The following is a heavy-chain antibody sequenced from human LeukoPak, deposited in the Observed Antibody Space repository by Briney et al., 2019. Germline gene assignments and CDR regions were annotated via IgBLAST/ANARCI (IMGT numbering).Heavy chain of an antibody. CDR3: ARDMTGYCTSSSCFGGLCDY. CDR2: IKQDGSEK. Sequence: GGSLRLSCAASGFTFSSYWMSWVRQAPGKGLEWVANIKQDGSEKSYVDSVKGRFAISRDNAKNSLYLQMNSLRAEDTAVYFCARDMTGYCTSSSCFGGLCDYWGQGTMVTVSS. J-gene: IGHJ3*01. V-gene: IGHV3-7*01. D-gene: IGHD2-2*01. CDR1: GFTFSSYW.